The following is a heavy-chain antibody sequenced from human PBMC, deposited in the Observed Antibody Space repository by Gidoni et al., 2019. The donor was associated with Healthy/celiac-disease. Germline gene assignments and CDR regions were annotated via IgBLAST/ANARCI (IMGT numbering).Heavy chain of an antibody. V-gene: IGHV3-30*18. CDR3: AKEKTGTTLKNYYYGMDV. CDR1: GFTFSSYG. D-gene: IGHD1-1*01. CDR2: ISYDGSNK. J-gene: IGHJ6*02. Sequence: QVQLVESGGGVVQPGRSLRLSCAASGFTFSSYGMHWVRQAPGKGLEWVAFISYDGSNKYYADSVKGRFTISRDNSKNTLYLQMNSLRAEDTAVYYCAKEKTGTTLKNYYYGMDVWGQGTTVTVSS.